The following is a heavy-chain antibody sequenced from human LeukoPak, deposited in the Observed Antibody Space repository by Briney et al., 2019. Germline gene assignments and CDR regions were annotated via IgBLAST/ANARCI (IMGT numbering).Heavy chain of an antibody. CDR2: IYHSGST. D-gene: IGHD4-23*01. CDR3: ARNGGNSDFDY. Sequence: PSETLSLTCAGSGGSISSSSGNCWTWVRQPPGKGLEWIGEIYHSGSTNYNPSLKSRVTMLLDKSKNQFSLKLSSVTAADTAVYYCARNGGNSDFDYWGQGTLLTVSS. V-gene: IGHV4-4*02. J-gene: IGHJ4*02. CDR1: GGSISSSSGNC.